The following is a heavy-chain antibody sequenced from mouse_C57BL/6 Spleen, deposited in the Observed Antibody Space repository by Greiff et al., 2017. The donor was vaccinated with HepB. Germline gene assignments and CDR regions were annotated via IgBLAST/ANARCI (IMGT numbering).Heavy chain of an antibody. Sequence: VQLQQSGAELVKPGASVKISCKASGYAFSSYWMNWVKQRPGKGLEWIGQIYPGDGDTNYNGKFKGKATLTADKSSSTAYMQLSSRTSEDSAVYVCAKGWTYYYGSSVFDYWGQGTTLTVSS. CDR3: AKGWTYYYGSSVFDY. D-gene: IGHD1-1*01. J-gene: IGHJ2*01. V-gene: IGHV1-80*01. CDR1: GYAFSSYW. CDR2: IYPGDGDT.